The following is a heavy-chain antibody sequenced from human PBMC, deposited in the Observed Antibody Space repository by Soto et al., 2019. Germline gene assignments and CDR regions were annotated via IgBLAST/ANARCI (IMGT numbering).Heavy chain of an antibody. D-gene: IGHD3-22*01. CDR1: GFTFSRYA. V-gene: IGHV3-30*18. Sequence: GGSLRLSCAASGFTFSRYAMHWVRQAPGKGLEWVAVTSYDGRNKYHADSVKGRFTISRDNSKNTLHLQMNSLRAEDTAIYYCAKDRDSSGYYDNFDFWGQGTLVTVSS. J-gene: IGHJ4*02. CDR3: AKDRDSSGYYDNFDF. CDR2: TSYDGRNK.